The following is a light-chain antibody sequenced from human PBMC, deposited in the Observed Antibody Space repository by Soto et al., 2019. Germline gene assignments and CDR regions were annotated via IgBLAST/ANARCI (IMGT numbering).Light chain of an antibody. J-gene: IGLJ3*02. CDR2: VNN. Sequence: QSVLTQPSSVSGAPGQRVTISCTGSSSNIGAGYDVHWYQQLPGTAPKLLIYVNNNRPSGVPDRFSASKSGTSASLVITGLQAEDEADYYCQSYDSSLSTSGVFGGGTKVTVL. V-gene: IGLV1-40*01. CDR1: SSNIGAGYD. CDR3: QSYDSSLSTSGV.